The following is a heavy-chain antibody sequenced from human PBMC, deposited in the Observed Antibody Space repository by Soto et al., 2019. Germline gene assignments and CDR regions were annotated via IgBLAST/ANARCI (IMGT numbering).Heavy chain of an antibody. Sequence: SGPTLVNPTQTLTLTCSFSGSSLTTSGMCVSWIRQPPGKALEWLALIDWDDDKYYSTSLKTRLTISKDTSENQVVLTMTNMDPVDTATYYCARTFNGYPDYWGQGTLVTVSS. CDR1: GSSLTTSGMC. V-gene: IGHV2-70*12. D-gene: IGHD5-18*01. CDR2: IDWDDDK. J-gene: IGHJ4*02. CDR3: ARTFNGYPDY.